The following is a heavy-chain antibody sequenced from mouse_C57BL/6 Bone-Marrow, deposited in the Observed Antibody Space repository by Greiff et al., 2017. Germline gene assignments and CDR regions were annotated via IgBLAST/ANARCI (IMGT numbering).Heavy chain of an antibody. V-gene: IGHV1-59*01. CDR1: GYTFTSYW. D-gene: IGHD4-1*01. Sequence: VQLQQPGAELVRPGTSVKLSCKASGYTFTSYWMHWVKQRPGQGLEWIGVIDPSDSYTNYNQKFKGKATLTVDTSSSTAYMQLSSLTSEDSAVXDCARRLGQGYWGQGTTLTVSS. CDR3: ARRLGQGY. CDR2: IDPSDSYT. J-gene: IGHJ2*01.